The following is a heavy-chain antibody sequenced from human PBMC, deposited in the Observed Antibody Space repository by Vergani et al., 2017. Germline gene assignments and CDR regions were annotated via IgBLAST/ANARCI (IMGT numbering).Heavy chain of an antibody. J-gene: IGHJ2*01. CDR2: IYNSGNG. Sequence: QMQLQESGPGLVKASETLSLTCTVSGDSIISRSYYWGWIRQPPGKGLAWIGSIYNSGNGDSSSSLKSRVTISADTSKNQFSLRLTSVTAADTAVYYCASGKYYSDSTSHFRGRYFDVWGRGTLVTVPS. D-gene: IGHD3-16*01. CDR3: ASGKYYSDSTSHFRGRYFDV. V-gene: IGHV4-39*01. CDR1: GDSIISRSYY.